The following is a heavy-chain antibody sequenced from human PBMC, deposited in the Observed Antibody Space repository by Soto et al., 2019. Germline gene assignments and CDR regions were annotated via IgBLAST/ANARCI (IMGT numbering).Heavy chain of an antibody. D-gene: IGHD1-26*01. CDR2: ISGSGGST. Sequence: EVQLLESGGGLVQPGGYLRLSCAASGFTFTTYAMNWVRQAPGKGLEWVSAISGSGGSTYYADSVKGRFSISSDNSKNTLYLKMNSLRAEDTAVYYCAKEALGGATSDYWGQGAMVTVSS. J-gene: IGHJ4*02. CDR3: AKEALGGATSDY. CDR1: GFTFTTYA. V-gene: IGHV3-23*01.